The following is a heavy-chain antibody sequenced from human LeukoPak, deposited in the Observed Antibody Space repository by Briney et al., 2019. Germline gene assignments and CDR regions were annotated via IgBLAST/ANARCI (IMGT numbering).Heavy chain of an antibody. D-gene: IGHD6-6*01. CDR2: FHTSGST. Sequence: SETLSLTCTVSGGSISSYYWSWIRQPAGKGLEWIGRFHTSGSTNYNRSLKSRVTMSVDTSKNQFSLRLTSVTAADTAVYYCARGYSSSSGYNWFDPWGQGTLVTASS. CDR1: GGSISSYY. V-gene: IGHV4-4*07. J-gene: IGHJ5*02. CDR3: ARGYSSSSGYNWFDP.